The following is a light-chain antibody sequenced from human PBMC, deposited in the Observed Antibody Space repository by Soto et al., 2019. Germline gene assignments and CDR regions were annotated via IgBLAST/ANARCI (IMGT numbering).Light chain of an antibody. J-gene: IGKJ1*01. CDR3: QQYAGSPPRT. V-gene: IGKV3-20*01. CDR2: GAS. CDR1: QSVGNNY. Sequence: EIVLTQSPGTLSLSPGERASLSCRASQSVGNNYLAWYQQKPGQAPRLLIFGASSRATGIPDRFSGSGSGTDFTLTIIRLEPEDFAVYYCQQYAGSPPRTFGQGTKVEIK.